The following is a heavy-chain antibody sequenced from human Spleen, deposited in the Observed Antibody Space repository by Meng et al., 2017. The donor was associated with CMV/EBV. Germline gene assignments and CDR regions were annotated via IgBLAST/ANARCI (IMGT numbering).Heavy chain of an antibody. J-gene: IGHJ6*02. CDR1: GFTFSSYA. CDR2: ISSSSSYI. CDR3: ASTYCYGSGGYYNYYYYGMDV. Sequence: ETLSLTCAASGFTFSSYAMNWVRQAPGKGLEWVSSISSSSSYIYYADSVKGRFTISRDNSKNTLYLQMNSLRAEDTAVYYCASTYCYGSGGYYNYYYYGMDVWGQGTTVTVSS. D-gene: IGHD3-10*01. V-gene: IGHV3-21*04.